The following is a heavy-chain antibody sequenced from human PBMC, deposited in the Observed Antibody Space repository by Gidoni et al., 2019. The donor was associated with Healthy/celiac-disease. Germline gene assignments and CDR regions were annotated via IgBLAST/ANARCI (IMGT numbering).Heavy chain of an antibody. V-gene: IGHV3-23*01. J-gene: IGHJ4*02. CDR1: GFTFSSYA. CDR3: ASHPLGYCSGGSCYDGGY. CDR2: ISGSGCST. Sequence: EVQLLESGGGLVQPGGSLRLSCAASGFTFSSYAMSGVRQAPGKGLEWVSAISGSGCSTYYADSVKGRFTISRDNSKNTLYLQMNSLRAEDTAVYYCASHPLGYCSGGSCYDGGYWGQGTLVTVSS. D-gene: IGHD2-15*01.